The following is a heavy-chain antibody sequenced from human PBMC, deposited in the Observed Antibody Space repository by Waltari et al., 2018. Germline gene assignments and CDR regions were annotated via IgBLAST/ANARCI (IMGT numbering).Heavy chain of an antibody. D-gene: IGHD4-17*01. V-gene: IGHV1-69*14. CDR2: IIPIFSRP. CDR1: GGTFSRYE. J-gene: IGHJ3*01. CDR3: ARDPKGTTVIYDAFDL. Sequence: QVHLVQSGAEVKKPGSSVRVSCKASGGTFSRYEFKWVRQAPGQGLELMGGIIPIFSRPSYAQKFQGRVTITADTSTTTAYMELSSLRFEDTAVYYCARDPKGTTVIYDAFDLWGQGTMVSVSS.